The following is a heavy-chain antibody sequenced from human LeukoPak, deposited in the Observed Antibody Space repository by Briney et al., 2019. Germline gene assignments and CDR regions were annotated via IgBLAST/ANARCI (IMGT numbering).Heavy chain of an antibody. V-gene: IGHV4-61*02. Sequence: PSQTLSLTCTVAGGSISSGSYYWSWIRQPAGKGLEWIGRIYTSGSTHYNPSLKSRVTISVDTSKNQFSLKLSSVTAADTAVYYCARGPRTAAAGRGVFDPWGQGTLVTVSS. D-gene: IGHD6-13*01. CDR3: ARGPRTAAAGRGVFDP. J-gene: IGHJ5*02. CDR2: IYTSGST. CDR1: GGSISSGSYY.